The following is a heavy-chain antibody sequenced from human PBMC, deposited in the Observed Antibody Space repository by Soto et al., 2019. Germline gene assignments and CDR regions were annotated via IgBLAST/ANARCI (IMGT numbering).Heavy chain of an antibody. CDR3: ARVRGYSGKYYYYYYYMDV. J-gene: IGHJ6*03. V-gene: IGHV4-59*01. D-gene: IGHD5-12*01. CDR1: GGSISSYY. Sequence: SETLSLTCTVSGGSISSYYWTWIRQPPGKGLEWIGYIYYTGSTNYNPSLKSRVTMSLDTSKNQFSLKLSSVTAADTAVYYCARVRGYSGKYYYYYYYMDVWGKGTTVTVSS. CDR2: IYYTGST.